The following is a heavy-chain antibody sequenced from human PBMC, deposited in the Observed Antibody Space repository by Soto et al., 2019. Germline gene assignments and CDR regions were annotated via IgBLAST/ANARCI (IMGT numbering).Heavy chain of an antibody. Sequence: ASVKVSCKASGGTFSSYAISWVRQAPGQGLEWMGGIIPIFGTANYAQKFQGRVTITADESTSTAYMELSSLRSEDTAVYYCATSSGYYYYYYGMDVWGQGPRSPSP. CDR3: ATSSGYYYYYYGMDV. J-gene: IGHJ6*02. CDR1: GGTFSSYA. V-gene: IGHV1-69*13. D-gene: IGHD3-22*01. CDR2: IIPIFGTA.